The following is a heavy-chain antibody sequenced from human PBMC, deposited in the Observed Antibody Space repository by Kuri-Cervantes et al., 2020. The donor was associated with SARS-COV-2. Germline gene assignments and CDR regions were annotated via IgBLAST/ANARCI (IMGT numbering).Heavy chain of an antibody. CDR2: ISFNGGDK. V-gene: IGHV3-30*03. J-gene: IGHJ4*02. CDR1: GFTFNTYG. D-gene: IGHD1-26*01. CDR3: ARDSGSHPH. Sequence: GESLKISCAASGFTFNTYGIHWVRQAPGKGLEWVAVISFNGGDKYYSDSVKGRFTISRDNSKNSLYLQMNSLRDEDTAVYYCARDSGSHPHWGQGTLVTVSS.